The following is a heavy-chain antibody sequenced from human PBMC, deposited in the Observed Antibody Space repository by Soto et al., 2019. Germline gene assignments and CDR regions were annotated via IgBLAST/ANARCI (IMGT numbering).Heavy chain of an antibody. CDR1: GGSISSSSYY. V-gene: IGHV4-39*01. CDR2: IYYSGST. Sequence: KTSETLSLTCTVSGGSISSSSYYWGWIRQPPGKGLEWIGSIYYSGSTYYNPSLKSRVTISVDTSKNQFSLKLSSVTAADTAVYYCARHPFMTTVVTDWGQGTLVTVSS. CDR3: ARHPFMTTVVTD. J-gene: IGHJ4*02. D-gene: IGHD4-17*01.